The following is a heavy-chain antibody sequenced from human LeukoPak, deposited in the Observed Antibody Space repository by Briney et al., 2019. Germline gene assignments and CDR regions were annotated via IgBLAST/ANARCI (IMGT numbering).Heavy chain of an antibody. D-gene: IGHD2-15*01. V-gene: IGHV3-7*01. CDR3: ARPVVAATTPDTFDI. J-gene: IGHJ3*02. CDR2: IKQDGTET. Sequence: GGSLRLSCAASGFTFSTYWMSWVRQAPGKGLEWVALIKQDGTETYYVDSVKGRFTMSRDNAKNSLYLQMNSLRAEDTAVYYCARPVVAATTPDTFDIWGQGTMVTVSS. CDR1: GFTFSTYW.